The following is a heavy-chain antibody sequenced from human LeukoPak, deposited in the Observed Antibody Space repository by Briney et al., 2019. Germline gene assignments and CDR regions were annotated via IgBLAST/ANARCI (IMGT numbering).Heavy chain of an antibody. CDR3: ARDRIGWLQSYYYYMDV. V-gene: IGHV4-4*02. D-gene: IGHD5-24*01. CDR2: INHSGST. Sequence: SETLSLTCAVSGGSISSSNWWSWIRQPPGKGLEWIGEINHSGSTNYNPSLKSRVTISVDTSKNQFSLKLSSVTAEDTAVYYCARDRIGWLQSYYYYMDVWGKGTTVTVSS. CDR1: GGSISSSNW. J-gene: IGHJ6*03.